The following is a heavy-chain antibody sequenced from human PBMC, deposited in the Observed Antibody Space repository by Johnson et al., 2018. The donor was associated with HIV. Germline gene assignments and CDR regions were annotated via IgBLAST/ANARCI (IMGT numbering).Heavy chain of an antibody. CDR3: ARDAKSSTWSPDGTDAFDV. D-gene: IGHD1-1*01. V-gene: IGHV3-30*03. CDR1: GLSFSNFG. J-gene: IGHJ3*01. CDR2: ISFDGNLK. Sequence: QMMLVESGGGVVQPGKSLTLSCVGSGLSFSNFGIHWVRQAPGKGPEWEAVISFDGNLKKYADSVKGRFTISRDNSKNTLFLQMGSLRPEDMAVYYCARDAKSSTWSPDGTDAFDVWGQGTMVTVSS.